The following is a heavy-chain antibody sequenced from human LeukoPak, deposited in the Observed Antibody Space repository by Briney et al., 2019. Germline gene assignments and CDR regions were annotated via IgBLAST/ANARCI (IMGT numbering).Heavy chain of an antibody. Sequence: GGSLRLSCAASGFTFSSYAMHWVRQAPGKGLEWVAVISYDGSNKYYADSVKGRFTISRDNSKNTLHLQMNSLRAEDTAVYYCARDPGFLEWLFDYWGQGTLVTVSS. CDR2: ISYDGSNK. CDR3: ARDPGFLEWLFDY. J-gene: IGHJ4*02. V-gene: IGHV3-30-3*01. CDR1: GFTFSSYA. D-gene: IGHD3-3*01.